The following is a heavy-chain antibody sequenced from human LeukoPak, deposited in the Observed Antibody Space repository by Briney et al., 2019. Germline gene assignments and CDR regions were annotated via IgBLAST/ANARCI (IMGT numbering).Heavy chain of an antibody. CDR1: GFTFSDYY. CDR2: ICGSGSTI. Sequence: KPGGSLRLSCAASGFTFSDYYMSWIRQAPGKGVEWVSYICGSGSTIYYADSVKGRFTISRDNAKNSLYLQMNSLRAEDTAVYYCASPITMIVVVTANPYDAFDIWGQGTMVSVFS. CDR3: ASPITMIVVVTANPYDAFDI. D-gene: IGHD3-22*01. J-gene: IGHJ3*02. V-gene: IGHV3-11*01.